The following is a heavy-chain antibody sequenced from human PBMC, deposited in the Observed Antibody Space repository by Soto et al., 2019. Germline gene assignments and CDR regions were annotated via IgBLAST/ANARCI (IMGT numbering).Heavy chain of an antibody. V-gene: IGHV3-23*01. CDR2: MSGRGGYT. Sequence: GGSLRLSCAASGFTLTTDATIWVRQAPGRGLEWVSAMSGRGGYTYYADSVKGRFTISRDTSGNTLYLQMNSLRADDTAVYYCVKGGGPGWYYFDYWGQGTLVTVS. CDR3: VKGGGPGWYYFDY. J-gene: IGHJ4*02. D-gene: IGHD6-19*01. CDR1: GFTLTTDA.